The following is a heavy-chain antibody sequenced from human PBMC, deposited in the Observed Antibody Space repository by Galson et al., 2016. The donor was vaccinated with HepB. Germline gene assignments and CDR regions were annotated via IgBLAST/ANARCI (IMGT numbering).Heavy chain of an antibody. CDR3: ARELPYNWNDVYFYMDV. J-gene: IGHJ6*03. V-gene: IGHV1-69*13. Sequence: SVKVSCKASGDTLNTYTFNWVRQAPGQGLEWMGGIMPIFGAPNYAQEFQGRLTISAVESTSTAYMELSSLRYEDSAIYYCARELPYNWNDVYFYMDVWGKGTTVTVSS. D-gene: IGHD1-1*01. CDR2: IMPIFGAP. CDR1: GDTLNTYT.